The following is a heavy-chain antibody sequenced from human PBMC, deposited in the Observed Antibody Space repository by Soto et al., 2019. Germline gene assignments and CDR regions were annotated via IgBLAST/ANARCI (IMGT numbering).Heavy chain of an antibody. Sequence: GGSLRLSCAASGFTFSSYGMHWVRQAPGKGLEWVAVISYDGSNKYYADSVKGRFTISRDNSKNTLYLQMNSLRAEDTAVYYCGKEIGGSTTYGLQNYYYYGMDVWGQGTTVTVSS. CDR1: GFTFSSYG. D-gene: IGHD3-16*01. CDR2: ISYDGSNK. V-gene: IGHV3-30*18. J-gene: IGHJ6*02. CDR3: GKEIGGSTTYGLQNYYYYGMDV.